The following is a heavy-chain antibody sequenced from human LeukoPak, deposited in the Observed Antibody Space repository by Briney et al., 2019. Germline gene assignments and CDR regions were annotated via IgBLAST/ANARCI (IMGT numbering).Heavy chain of an antibody. CDR2: ISSSSSYI. CDR3: ARDQGAYSSGWSPFDY. CDR1: GFTFSSYS. J-gene: IGHJ4*02. Sequence: GGSLSLACAASGFTFSSYSMNWVRQAPGKGLEWVSSISSSSSYINYADSVKGRFSISRDNAKNSLYLQMNSLRAEDTAVYYCARDQGAYSSGWSPFDYWGQGTLVTVSS. D-gene: IGHD6-19*01. V-gene: IGHV3-21*01.